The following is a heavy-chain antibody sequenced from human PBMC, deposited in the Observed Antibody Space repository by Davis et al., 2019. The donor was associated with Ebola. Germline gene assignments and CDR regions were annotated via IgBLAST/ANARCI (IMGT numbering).Heavy chain of an antibody. CDR1: GFTFSSYG. Sequence: GESLKISCAASGFTFSSYGMHWVRQAPGKGLEWVAVISYDGSNKYYADSVKGRFTISRDNSKNTLYLQMNSLRAEDTAVYYCATREVVTAYYYYYGMDVWGQGTTVTVSS. J-gene: IGHJ6*02. D-gene: IGHD3-22*01. CDR3: ATREVVTAYYYYYGMDV. V-gene: IGHV3-30*03. CDR2: ISYDGSNK.